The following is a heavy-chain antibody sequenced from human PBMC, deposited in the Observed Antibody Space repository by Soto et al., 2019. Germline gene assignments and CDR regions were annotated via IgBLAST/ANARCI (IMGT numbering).Heavy chain of an antibody. D-gene: IGHD4-17*01. J-gene: IGHJ6*02. CDR3: ARVRTTLTTNYYFYGMDV. Sequence: EVQLVETGGGLIQPGGSLRLSCAASGFTVSSNYMSWVRQAPGKGLEWVSVIYSGGSTYYADSVKGRITISRDNSKNKLYLQMTNLIAEDTAVYYCARVRTTLTTNYYFYGMDVCGQGTTVTVSS. CDR2: IYSGGST. V-gene: IGHV3-53*02. CDR1: GFTVSSNY.